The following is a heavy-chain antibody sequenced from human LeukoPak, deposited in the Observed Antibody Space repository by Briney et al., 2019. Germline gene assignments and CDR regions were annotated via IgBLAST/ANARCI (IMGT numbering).Heavy chain of an antibody. CDR3: AREGYSSSSTHAFDI. Sequence: ASVKVSCKASGGTFSSYAISWVRQAPGQGLEWMGGIIPIFGTANYAQKFQGRVTITTDESTSTAYMELSSLRSEDTAVYYCAREGYSSSSTHAFDIWGQGTMVTVSS. J-gene: IGHJ3*02. V-gene: IGHV1-69*05. CDR2: IIPIFGTA. CDR1: GGTFSSYA. D-gene: IGHD6-13*01.